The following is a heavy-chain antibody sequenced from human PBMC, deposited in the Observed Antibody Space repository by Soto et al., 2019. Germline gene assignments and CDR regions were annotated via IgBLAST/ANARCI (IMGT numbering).Heavy chain of an antibody. Sequence: ASVKVSCKASGYTFTSYYMHWVRQAPGQGLECMGIINPSGGSTSYAQKFQGRVTMTRNTSTSTVYMELSSLRSEDTAVYYRARELHYYDSSGYPDYWGQGTLVTVSS. CDR1: GYTFTSYY. V-gene: IGHV1-46*01. J-gene: IGHJ4*02. CDR3: ARELHYYDSSGYPDY. CDR2: INPSGGST. D-gene: IGHD3-22*01.